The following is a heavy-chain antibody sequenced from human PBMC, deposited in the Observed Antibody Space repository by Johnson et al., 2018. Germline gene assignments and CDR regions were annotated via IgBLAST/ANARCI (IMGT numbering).Heavy chain of an antibody. V-gene: IGHV3-30*18. J-gene: IGHJ6*02. CDR3: AKEQQTEYYDSSGNYNYYGMDI. CDR1: GFTFSSYG. CDR2: ISYDGSNK. Sequence: QVQLVESGGGVVQPGRSLRLSCAASGFTFSSYGLHWVRQAPGKGLEWVAGISYDGSNKHYADSGKGRFTISRDNSKNTLNLQLNSLRDEDTAGYYCAKEQQTEYYDSSGNYNYYGMDIWGQGTTVTVSS. D-gene: IGHD3-22*01.